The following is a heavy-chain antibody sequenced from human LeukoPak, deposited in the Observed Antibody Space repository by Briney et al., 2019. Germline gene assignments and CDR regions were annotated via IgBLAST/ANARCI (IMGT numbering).Heavy chain of an antibody. J-gene: IGHJ4*02. CDR1: GGSISSSSYY. CDR3: ARRGEYDILTAGY. V-gene: IGHV4-39*01. D-gene: IGHD3-9*01. Sequence: SETLSLTCTVSGGSISSSSYYWGWIRQPPGKGLEWIGSIYYSGSTYYNPSLKSRVTISVDPSKNQFCLKLSSVSPADTVVYFCARRGEYDILTAGYWGQGTLVTVSS. CDR2: IYYSGST.